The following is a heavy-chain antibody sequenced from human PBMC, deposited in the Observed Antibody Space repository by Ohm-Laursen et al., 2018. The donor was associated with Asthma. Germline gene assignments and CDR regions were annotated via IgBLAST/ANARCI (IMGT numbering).Heavy chain of an antibody. D-gene: IGHD2-15*01. Sequence: SLRLSCAASGFTFSSYWMHWVRQAPGKGLVWVSRINSDGSSTSYADSVKGRFTISRDNSKNTLYLQMNSLRAEDTAVYYCARDAQDKDYYYGMDVWGQGTTVTVSS. CDR1: GFTFSSYW. V-gene: IGHV3-74*01. CDR3: ARDAQDKDYYYGMDV. J-gene: IGHJ6*02. CDR2: INSDGSST.